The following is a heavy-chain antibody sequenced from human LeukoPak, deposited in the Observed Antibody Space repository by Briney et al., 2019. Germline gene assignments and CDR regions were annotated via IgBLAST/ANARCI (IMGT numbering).Heavy chain of an antibody. CDR1: GFTFSSYA. CDR3: ARSVAGMGYFDY. CDR2: INHSGST. D-gene: IGHD6-19*01. Sequence: PGASLRLSCAASGFTFSSYAMSWIRQPPGKGLEWIGEINHSGSTNYNPSLKSRVTISIDTSKNQFSLKLSSVTAADTAVYYCARSVAGMGYFDYWGQGTLVTVSS. V-gene: IGHV4-34*01. J-gene: IGHJ4*02.